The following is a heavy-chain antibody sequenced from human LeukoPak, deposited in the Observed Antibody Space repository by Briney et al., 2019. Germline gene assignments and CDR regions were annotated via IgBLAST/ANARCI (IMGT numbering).Heavy chain of an antibody. V-gene: IGHV1-46*01. CDR3: ARETMIVVVFDY. CDR2: INPSGGST. Sequence: ASVKVSCKASGYTFTSYGISWVRQAPGQGLEWMGIINPSGGSTSYAQKFQGRVTMTRDTSTSTVYMELSSLRSEDTAVYYCARETMIVVVFDYWGQGTLVTVSS. D-gene: IGHD3-22*01. CDR1: GYTFTSYG. J-gene: IGHJ4*02.